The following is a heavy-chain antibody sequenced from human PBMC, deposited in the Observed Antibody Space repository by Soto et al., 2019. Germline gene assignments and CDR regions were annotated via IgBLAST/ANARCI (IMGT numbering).Heavy chain of an antibody. CDR1: GGSISSSNYH. V-gene: IGHV4-39*01. CDR3: VRRGHGLATLLRGANYFDC. Sequence: QLQLQESGPGQVKPSETLSLTCSVSGGSISSSNYHWGWIRQPPGKGLECIGTISFGGSTYYTPSLTSRLTISVDPSKSQFSLRLTSLTASDTAIYYCVRRGHGLATLLRGANYFDCWGPGTLVTVSS. CDR2: ISFGGST. D-gene: IGHD3-10*01. J-gene: IGHJ4*02.